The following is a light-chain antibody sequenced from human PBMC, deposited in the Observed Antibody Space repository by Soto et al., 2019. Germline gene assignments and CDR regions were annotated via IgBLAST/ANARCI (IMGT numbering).Light chain of an antibody. CDR2: DVS. CDR3: PSFPGGYTLV. Sequence: QSVLTQPRSVSGSPGQSVTISCTGTSNDVGGYNFVSWYQQHPGKVPKLFIYDVSRRPSGVPDRFSGSKSGNTASLTISGLQAGDGAAYSSPSFPGGYTLVFAGGTPLTAL. V-gene: IGLV2-11*01. J-gene: IGLJ2*01. CDR1: SNDVGGYNF.